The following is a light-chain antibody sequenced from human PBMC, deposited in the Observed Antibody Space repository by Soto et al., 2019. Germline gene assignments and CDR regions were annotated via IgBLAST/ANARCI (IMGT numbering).Light chain of an antibody. CDR3: QQYHSYSVT. V-gene: IGKV1-5*01. J-gene: IGKJ5*01. CDR1: QSISTW. Sequence: DIQMTQSPSTLSGSVGDRVTITCLASQSISTWLAWYQQKPGKAPKLLIYDASSLETGVPSRFSGSGSGTEFTLTISSLQPDDFATYYCQQYHSYSVTFGQGTRLEIK. CDR2: DAS.